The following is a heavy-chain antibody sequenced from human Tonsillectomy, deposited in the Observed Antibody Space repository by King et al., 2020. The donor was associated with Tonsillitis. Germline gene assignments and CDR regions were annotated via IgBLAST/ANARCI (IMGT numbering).Heavy chain of an antibody. V-gene: IGHV3-23*04. CDR3: AKNPLFSGSYDYYYGMDV. CDR1: GFTFSSYA. J-gene: IGHJ6*02. D-gene: IGHD1-26*01. Sequence: VQLVESGGGLVQPGGSLRLSCATSGFTFSSYAMSWVRQAPGKGLEWVSGISGSGGSTYYADSVKGRFTISRDNSKNTLYLQMNSLRAEDTAVYYCAKNPLFSGSYDYYYGMDVWGQGTTVTVSS. CDR2: ISGSGGST.